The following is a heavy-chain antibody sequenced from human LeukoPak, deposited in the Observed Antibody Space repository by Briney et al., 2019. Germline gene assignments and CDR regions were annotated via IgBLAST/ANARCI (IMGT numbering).Heavy chain of an antibody. CDR2: INPNSGGI. J-gene: IGHJ4*02. V-gene: IGHV1-2*02. Sequence: ASVKVSCKASGYTFAGYYMHWVRQAPGQGLEWMGWINPNSGGINYAQKFQGRVTMTRDTSISTAYMEPSRLRSDDTAVYYCARDIVLKDSSGYYDYWGQGTLVTVSS. CDR3: ARDIVLKDSSGYYDY. D-gene: IGHD3-22*01. CDR1: GYTFAGYY.